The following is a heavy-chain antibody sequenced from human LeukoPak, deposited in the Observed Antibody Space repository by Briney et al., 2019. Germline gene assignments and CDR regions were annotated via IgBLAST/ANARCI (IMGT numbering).Heavy chain of an antibody. Sequence: GGSLRLSCAASGFTFSSYGMHWVRQAPGKGLEWVAVIWYDGSNKYYADSVKGRFTISRDNSKNTLYLQMNSLRAEDTAVYYCARTRGGATGYFDYWGQGTLVTVSS. CDR3: ARTRGGATGYFDY. D-gene: IGHD1-26*01. J-gene: IGHJ4*02. CDR1: GFTFSSYG. CDR2: IWYDGSNK. V-gene: IGHV3-33*01.